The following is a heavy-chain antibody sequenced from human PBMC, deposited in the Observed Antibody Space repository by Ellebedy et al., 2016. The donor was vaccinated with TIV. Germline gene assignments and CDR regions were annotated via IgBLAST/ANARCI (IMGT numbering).Heavy chain of an antibody. Sequence: AASVKVSCKASGYTFTSYAMHWVRQAPRQRLEWMGWINAGNGNTKYSQKFQGRVTITRDTSASTAYMELSSLRSEDTAVYYCARDVGGIVVVTTDAFDIWGQGTMVTVSS. CDR3: ARDVGGIVVVTTDAFDI. CDR2: INAGNGNT. CDR1: GYTFTSYA. D-gene: IGHD3-22*01. V-gene: IGHV1-3*01. J-gene: IGHJ3*02.